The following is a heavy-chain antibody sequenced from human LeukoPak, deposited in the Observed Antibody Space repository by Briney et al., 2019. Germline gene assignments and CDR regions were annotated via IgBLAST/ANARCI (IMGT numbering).Heavy chain of an antibody. V-gene: IGHV1-69*06. CDR3: ARGFPRDKRYYYDSSGYYPFDY. D-gene: IGHD3-22*01. CDR2: IIPIFGTA. J-gene: IGHJ4*02. Sequence: GASVKVSCKASGGTFSSYAISWVRQAPGQGLEWMGGIIPIFGTANYAQKFQGRVTITADKSTSTAYMELSSLRSEDTAVYYCARGFPRDKRYYYDSSGYYPFDYWGQGTLVTVSS. CDR1: GGTFSSYA.